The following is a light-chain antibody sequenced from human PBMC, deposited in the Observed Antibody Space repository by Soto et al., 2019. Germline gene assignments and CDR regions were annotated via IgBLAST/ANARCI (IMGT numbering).Light chain of an antibody. CDR1: QSVSNNY. J-gene: IGKJ1*01. CDR3: QQYSNLWT. CDR2: GAS. V-gene: IGKV3-20*01. Sequence: GLKMSPGTVSLSPGERATLSCRTSQSVSNNYLAWYQQKPGQAPRLLIYGASSRATGVPDRFSGSGSGTDFTLSISRLEPEDFAVYYCQQYSNLWTFGQGTKVDIK.